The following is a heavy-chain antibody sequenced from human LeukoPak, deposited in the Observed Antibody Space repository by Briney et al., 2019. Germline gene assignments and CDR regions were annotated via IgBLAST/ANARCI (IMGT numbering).Heavy chain of an antibody. CDR2: ISSSSSYI. CDR3: AGAYQLPRDAFDI. D-gene: IGHD2-2*01. J-gene: IGHJ3*02. V-gene: IGHV3-21*01. CDR1: GFTFSSYS. Sequence: GGSLRLSCAASGFTFSSYSMNWVRQAPGKGLEWVSSISSSSSYIYYADSVKGRFTISRDNAKNSLYLQMNSLRAEDTAVYYCAGAYQLPRDAFDIWGQGTMVTVSS.